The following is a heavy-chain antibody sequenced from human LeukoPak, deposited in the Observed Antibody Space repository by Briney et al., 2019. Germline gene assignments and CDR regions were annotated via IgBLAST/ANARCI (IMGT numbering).Heavy chain of an antibody. V-gene: IGHV4-34*01. Sequence: PSETLSLTCAVYGGSFSGYYWSWIRQPPGKGLEWIGEINHSGSTNYNPSLKSRVTISVDTPKNQFSLKLSSVTAADTAVYYCARGRTVTTGINAFDIWGQGTMVTVSS. J-gene: IGHJ3*02. D-gene: IGHD4-17*01. CDR1: GGSFSGYY. CDR3: ARGRTVTTGINAFDI. CDR2: INHSGST.